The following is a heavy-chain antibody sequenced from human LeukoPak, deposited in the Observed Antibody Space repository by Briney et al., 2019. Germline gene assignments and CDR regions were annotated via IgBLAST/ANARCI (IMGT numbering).Heavy chain of an antibody. CDR1: GGSISSGDYY. V-gene: IGHV4-30-4*08. CDR2: IYYSGST. CDR3: ARERSGYSYGIDY. D-gene: IGHD5-18*01. Sequence: PSQTLSLTCTVSGGSISSGDYYWSWIRQPPGKGLEWIGYIYYSGSTYYNPSLKSRVTISVDTSKNQFSLKLSSVTAADTAVYYCARERSGYSYGIDYWGQGTLVTVSS. J-gene: IGHJ4*02.